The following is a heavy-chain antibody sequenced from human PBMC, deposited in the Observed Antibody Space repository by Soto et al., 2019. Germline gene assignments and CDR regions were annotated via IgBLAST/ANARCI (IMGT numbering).Heavy chain of an antibody. CDR3: ARDPSEGRVGNWFES. CDR2: ISSSTSYV. J-gene: IGHJ5*01. D-gene: IGHD2-2*01. V-gene: IGHV3-21*06. CDR1: GFTFSRYG. Sequence: LRLSCAASGFTFSRYGMNWLRQAPGKGLEWVASISSSTSYVYYADSVKGRFSTSRDNAKNILYLEMYALRTEDTAVYYCARDPSEGRVGNWFESWGQGTLVTVSS.